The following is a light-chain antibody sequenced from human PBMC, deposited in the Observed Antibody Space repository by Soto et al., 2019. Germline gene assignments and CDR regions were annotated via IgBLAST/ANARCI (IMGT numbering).Light chain of an antibody. CDR1: QSVSIW. V-gene: IGKV1-5*03. CDR3: QQYTSYPWT. CDR2: KSS. Sequence: DIQMTQSPSTLSASEGDRVTISCRASQSVSIWLAWYQQKPGRAPKLLIYKSSILESGVPSRISGSGSGTEFTLTISSLQPDDFATYYCQQYTSYPWTFGQGTKVDIK. J-gene: IGKJ1*01.